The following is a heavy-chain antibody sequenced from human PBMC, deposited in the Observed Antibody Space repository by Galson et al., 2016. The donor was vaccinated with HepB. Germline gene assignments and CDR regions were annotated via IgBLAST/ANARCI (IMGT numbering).Heavy chain of an antibody. D-gene: IGHD3-16*01. CDR2: ITRSGDAT. V-gene: IGHV3-23*01. CDR1: GFSFSNSG. Sequence: SLRLSCAASGFSFSNSGMGWVRQAPGRGLEWVSGITRSGDATHSADFVKGRFIISRDNSKNTLYLYMNNLTAGDTAIYYCGKHGGFDYWGQGALVTVSS. J-gene: IGHJ4*02. CDR3: GKHGGFDY.